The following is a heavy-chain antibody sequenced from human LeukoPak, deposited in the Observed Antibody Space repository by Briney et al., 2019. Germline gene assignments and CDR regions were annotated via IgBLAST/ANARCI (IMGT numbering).Heavy chain of an antibody. CDR2: ISGSGTST. V-gene: IGHV3-23*01. CDR1: GFTFYNSA. Sequence: PGETLRPSCAASGFTFYNSAMNWVRQAPGKGLEWVSGISGSGTSTYYADSVKGRFTISRDNAKNTLYLQMNSLRAEDTAVYYCATCDYGDYFDYWGQGTLVTVSS. CDR3: ATCDYGDYFDY. D-gene: IGHD4-17*01. J-gene: IGHJ4*02.